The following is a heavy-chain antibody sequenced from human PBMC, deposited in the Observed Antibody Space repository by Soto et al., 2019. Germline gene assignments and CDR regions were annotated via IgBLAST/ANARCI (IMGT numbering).Heavy chain of an antibody. V-gene: IGHV4-59*01. CDR2: MYYSGST. Sequence: QVQLQESGPGLVKPSETLSLTCTVSGGSISSYYWSWIRQPPGKGLEWIGYMYYSGSTNYNPSLKSRVTISVDTSKNQFSLKLSSVTAADTAVYYCARGYGDYALDYWGQGTLVTVSS. CDR3: ARGYGDYALDY. CDR1: GGSISSYY. D-gene: IGHD4-17*01. J-gene: IGHJ4*02.